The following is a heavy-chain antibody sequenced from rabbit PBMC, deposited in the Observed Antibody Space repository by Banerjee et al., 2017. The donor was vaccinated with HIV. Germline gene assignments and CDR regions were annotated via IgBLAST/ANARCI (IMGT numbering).Heavy chain of an antibody. Sequence: QEQLEESGGDLVKPEGSLTLTCKASGFTLSSDWICWVRQAPGKGLEWIGCINTGSGSTYYATWAKGRFTISKTSSTTVTLQMTSLTAADTATYFCARSDASSGWGLFKLWGQGTLVTVS. CDR1: GFTLSSDW. CDR2: INTGSGST. D-gene: IGHD4-1*01. J-gene: IGHJ4*01. CDR3: ARSDASSGWGLFKL. V-gene: IGHV1S45*01.